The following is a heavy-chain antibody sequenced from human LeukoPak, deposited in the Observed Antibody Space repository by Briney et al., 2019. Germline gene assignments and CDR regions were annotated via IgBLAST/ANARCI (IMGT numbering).Heavy chain of an antibody. D-gene: IGHD2-2*01. J-gene: IGHJ4*02. Sequence: GGSLRLSCAASGFTFSSYWMHWVRQAPGKGLVWVSRINSDGSSTSYADSVKGRSTISRDNAKNTLYLQMNSLRAEDTAVYYCARASRYCSSTSCYPKYWGQGTLVTVSS. CDR3: ARASRYCSSTSCYPKY. CDR1: GFTFSSYW. CDR2: INSDGSST. V-gene: IGHV3-74*01.